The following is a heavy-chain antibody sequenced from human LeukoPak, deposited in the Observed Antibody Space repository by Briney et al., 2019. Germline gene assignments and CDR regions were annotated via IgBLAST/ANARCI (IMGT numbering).Heavy chain of an antibody. CDR3: ARSPRHDYGGSWYFDL. V-gene: IGHV3-74*01. D-gene: IGHD4-23*01. J-gene: IGHJ2*01. CDR1: GFTLSSYW. Sequence: GGSLRLSCAASGFTLSSYWMHWVRQAPGKGLVWVSRINSDGSSTSYADSVKGRFTISRDNAKNTLYLQMNSLRAEDTAVYYCARSPRHDYGGSWYFDLWGRGTLVTVSS. CDR2: INSDGSST.